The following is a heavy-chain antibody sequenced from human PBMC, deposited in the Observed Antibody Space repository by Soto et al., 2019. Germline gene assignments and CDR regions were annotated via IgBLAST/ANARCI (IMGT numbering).Heavy chain of an antibody. CDR3: ARGSSLYFDY. CDR2: IYYSGST. J-gene: IGHJ4*02. CDR1: GGSISSYY. V-gene: IGHV4-59*01. Sequence: SEILSLTCTVSGGSISSYYWSWIRQPPGKGLEWIGYIYYSGSTNYNPSLKSRVTISVDTSKNQFSLKLSSVTAADTAVYYCARGSSLYFDYWGQRTLVTVSS. D-gene: IGHD1-26*01.